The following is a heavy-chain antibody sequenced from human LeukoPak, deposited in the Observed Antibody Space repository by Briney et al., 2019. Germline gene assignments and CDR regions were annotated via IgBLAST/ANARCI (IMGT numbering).Heavy chain of an antibody. CDR2: IYSGGST. CDR1: GFTFSSYS. D-gene: IGHD3-22*01. V-gene: IGHV3-53*01. Sequence: GGSLRLSCAASGFTFSSYSMNWVRQAPGKGLEWVSVIYSGGSTYYADSVKGRFTISRDNSKNTLYLQMNSLRAEDTAVYYCARDRQYYYDSSGYYGHDAFDIWGQGTMVTVSS. J-gene: IGHJ3*02. CDR3: ARDRQYYYDSSGYYGHDAFDI.